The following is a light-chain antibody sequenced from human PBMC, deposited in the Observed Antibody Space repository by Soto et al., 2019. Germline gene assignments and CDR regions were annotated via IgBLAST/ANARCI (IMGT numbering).Light chain of an antibody. CDR3: QQRSNWPVFT. Sequence: EIVLTQSPATLSLSPGERAPLSCRASQSVSSYLAWYQQKPGQAPRLLFYDASNRATGIPARFSGSGSGTDLTLTISSLEPEDFSVYYCQQRSNWPVFTFGPGTKVDIK. CDR2: DAS. CDR1: QSVSSY. V-gene: IGKV3-11*01. J-gene: IGKJ3*01.